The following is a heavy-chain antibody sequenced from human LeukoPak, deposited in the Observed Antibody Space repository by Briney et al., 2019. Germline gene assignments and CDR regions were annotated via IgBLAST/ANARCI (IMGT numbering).Heavy chain of an antibody. D-gene: IGHD4-17*01. CDR2: INAYNGHT. Sequence: ASVKVSCKASGYSFTNYGVSWVRQAPGQGLEWMGWINAYNGHTNYPQTLQGRVTMTTDTSTNTAYMELRSLRSDDTAVYYCARVDGYGDSSTRQQVDYWGRGTLVTVSS. V-gene: IGHV1-18*01. J-gene: IGHJ4*02. CDR3: ARVDGYGDSSTRQQVDY. CDR1: GYSFTNYG.